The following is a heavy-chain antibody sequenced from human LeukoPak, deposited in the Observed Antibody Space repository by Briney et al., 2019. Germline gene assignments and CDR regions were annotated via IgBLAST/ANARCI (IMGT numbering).Heavy chain of an antibody. Sequence: GASVKVSCKASGYTFTGYYMHWVRQAPGQGLEWMGWINPNSGGTNYAQKFQGRVTMTRDTSISTAYMELSRLRSDDTAPYYCARETGYCSGGRCYFIYWGQGTLVTVSS. CDR3: ARETGYCSGGRCYFIY. J-gene: IGHJ4*02. V-gene: IGHV1-2*02. D-gene: IGHD2-15*01. CDR2: INPNSGGT. CDR1: GYTFTGYY.